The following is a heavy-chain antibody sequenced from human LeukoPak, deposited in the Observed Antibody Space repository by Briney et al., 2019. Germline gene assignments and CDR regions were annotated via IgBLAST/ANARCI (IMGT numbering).Heavy chain of an antibody. D-gene: IGHD3-22*01. CDR2: IIPIFGTA. Sequence: SSVKVSCKASGGTFSNYAISWVRQAPGRGGDWMGGIIPIFGTANYAQKFQGRVTITADEYTSTAYMELSSLRSEDTAVYYCARGPDYYDSSGYDYYYMAVWGKGTTVTVSS. J-gene: IGHJ6*03. CDR3: ARGPDYYDSSGYDYYYMAV. CDR1: GGTFSNYA. V-gene: IGHV1-69*01.